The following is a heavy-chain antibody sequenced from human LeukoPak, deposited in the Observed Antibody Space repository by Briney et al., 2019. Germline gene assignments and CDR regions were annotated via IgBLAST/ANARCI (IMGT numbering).Heavy chain of an antibody. Sequence: GGSLRLSCAASGFTFSASAIDWVRQAPGKGLEWVSSINGDSSHIYYADSVKGRFTIARDNAKNTLYLQMSSLRAEDTAVYYCAGEIRSSGSDDYWGQGTLVTVSS. J-gene: IGHJ4*02. CDR2: INGDSSHI. CDR1: GFTFSASA. V-gene: IGHV3-21*04. CDR3: AGEIRSSGSDDY. D-gene: IGHD6-19*01.